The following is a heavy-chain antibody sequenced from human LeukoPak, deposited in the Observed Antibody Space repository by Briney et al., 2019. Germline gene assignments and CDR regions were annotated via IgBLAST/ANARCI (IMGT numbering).Heavy chain of an antibody. V-gene: IGHV3-64*02. CDR3: ARGRGVSSYDAMDV. CDR2: ISTNGDTT. J-gene: IGHJ6*02. D-gene: IGHD2-15*01. Sequence: GGSLRLSSAASGFTFTAHAMHWVRQAPGKGLEYVSTISTNGDTTYYADSVKGRFTISRDNSKNTLYLQMGSLRAEDMAVYYCARGRGVSSYDAMDVWGRGTTVTVSS. CDR1: GFTFTAHA.